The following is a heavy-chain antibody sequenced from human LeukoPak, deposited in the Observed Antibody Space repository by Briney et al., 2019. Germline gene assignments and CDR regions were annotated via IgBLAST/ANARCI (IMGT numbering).Heavy chain of an antibody. J-gene: IGHJ1*01. CDR3: ARGLTLIAYCGGDCYREYFQH. CDR2: IIPIFGTA. CDR1: GGTFSSYA. D-gene: IGHD2-21*02. Sequence: GSSVKVSCKASGGTFSSYAISWVRQAPGQGLEWMGRIIPIFGTANYAQKFQGRVTITTDESTRTAYMELSSLRSEDTAVYYCARGLTLIAYCGGDCYREYFQHWGQGTLVTVSS. V-gene: IGHV1-69*05.